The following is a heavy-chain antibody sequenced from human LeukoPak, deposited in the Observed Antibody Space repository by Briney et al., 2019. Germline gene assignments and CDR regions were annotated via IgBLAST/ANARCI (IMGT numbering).Heavy chain of an antibody. CDR2: IWYDGTNK. CDR1: GFTFSSSG. J-gene: IGHJ4*02. Sequence: GGSLRLSCAASGFTFSSSGMHWVRQAPGKGLEGVAVIWYDGTNKYYADSVKGRFTISKDISKNTLYLQMNSLRAEDTALYYCAREYGSGSLDYWGQGTLVTVSS. D-gene: IGHD3-10*01. CDR3: AREYGSGSLDY. V-gene: IGHV3-33*01.